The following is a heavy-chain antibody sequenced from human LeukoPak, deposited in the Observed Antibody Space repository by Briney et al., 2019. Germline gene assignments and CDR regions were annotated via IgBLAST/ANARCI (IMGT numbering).Heavy chain of an antibody. CDR1: GGSFSGYY. Sequence: PSETLSLTCAVYGGSFSGYYWSWIRQPPGKGLEWIGEINHNGSTNYNPSLKSRVTISVDTSKNQFSLKLSSVTAADTAVYYCARGFLMVYAPFRFDYWGQGTLVTVSS. J-gene: IGHJ4*02. CDR2: INHNGST. CDR3: ARGFLMVYAPFRFDY. D-gene: IGHD2-8*01. V-gene: IGHV4-34*01.